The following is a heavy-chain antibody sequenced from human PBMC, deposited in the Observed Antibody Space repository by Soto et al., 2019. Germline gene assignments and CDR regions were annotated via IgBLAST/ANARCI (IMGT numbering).Heavy chain of an antibody. J-gene: IGHJ5*02. V-gene: IGHV4-59*12. CDR2: IYYSGST. CDR1: GGSISSYY. D-gene: IGHD6-13*01. CDR3: ARARYGSWPINSNWFDP. Sequence: SETLSLTCTVSGGSISSYYWSWIRQPPGKGLEWIGYIYYSGSTNYNPSLKSRVTISVDTSKNQFSLKLSSVTAADTAVYYCARARYGSWPINSNWFDPWGQGTLVTVSS.